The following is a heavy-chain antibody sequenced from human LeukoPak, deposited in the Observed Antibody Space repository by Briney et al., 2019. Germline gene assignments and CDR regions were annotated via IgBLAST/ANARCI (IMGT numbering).Heavy chain of an antibody. J-gene: IGHJ5*02. CDR1: GGFISSGSYY. CDR2: IYHSGNT. D-gene: IGHD3-10*01. Sequence: SETLSLTCTVSGGFISSGSYYCGWIRQPPGKGLEWIESIYHSGNTYYNPSLKSRVTLSVDTSKNQFSLKLSSVTAADTAVYYCAGSNYDNWFDPWGQGTLVSVSS. CDR3: AGSNYDNWFDP. V-gene: IGHV4-39*01.